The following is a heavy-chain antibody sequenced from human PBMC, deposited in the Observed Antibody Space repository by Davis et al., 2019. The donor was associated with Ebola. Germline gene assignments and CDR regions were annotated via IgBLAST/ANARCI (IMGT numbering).Heavy chain of an antibody. D-gene: IGHD1-26*01. V-gene: IGHV3-74*01. CDR3: ARVGWEPSYYYYYGMDV. J-gene: IGHJ6*04. CDR1: GFTFSSYG. Sequence: HTGGSLRLSCAASGFTFSSYGMHWVRQVPGKGLVWVSRISTDGSDTYYADSVKGRFTISRDNSKNTLYLQMNSLRAEDTAVYYCARVGWEPSYYYYYGMDVWGKGTTVTVSS. CDR2: ISTDGSDT.